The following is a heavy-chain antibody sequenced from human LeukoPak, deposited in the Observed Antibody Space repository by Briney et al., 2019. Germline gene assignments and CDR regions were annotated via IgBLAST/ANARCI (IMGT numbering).Heavy chain of an antibody. J-gene: IGHJ6*02. CDR1: GFTFSSYA. CDR3: AKEEYSTRYYYYGMDV. Sequence: GRSLRLSCAASGFTFSSYAMHWVRQAPGKGLEWVAVISYDGSNKYYADSVKGRFTISRDNSKNTLYLQMSSLRAEDTAIYYCAKEEYSTRYYYYGMDVWGQGTTVTVSS. V-gene: IGHV3-30-3*01. D-gene: IGHD2-2*01. CDR2: ISYDGSNK.